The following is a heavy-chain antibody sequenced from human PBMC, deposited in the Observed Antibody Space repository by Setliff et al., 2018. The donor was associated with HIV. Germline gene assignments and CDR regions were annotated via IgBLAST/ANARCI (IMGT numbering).Heavy chain of an antibody. CDR3: AREGEERNMITGALDV. D-gene: IGHD3-16*01. CDR2: VSPSIGNS. Sequence: GASVKVSCKASGYSLTKYEINWVRQAPGQGLEWLGWVSPSIGNSDFAQKFKGRISLTTDTSIRTAYMELRGLKSDDTAVYFCAREGEERNMITGALDVWGQGSLVTVSS. CDR1: GYSLTKYE. J-gene: IGHJ3*01. V-gene: IGHV1-8*01.